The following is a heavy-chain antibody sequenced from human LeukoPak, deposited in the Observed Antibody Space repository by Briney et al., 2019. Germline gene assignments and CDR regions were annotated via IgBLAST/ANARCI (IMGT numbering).Heavy chain of an antibody. CDR1: GFTFSNYA. CDR2: ISGSGGST. J-gene: IGHJ5*02. Sequence: PGGSLRLSCAASGFTFSNYAMNWVRQAPGKGLEWVSAISGSGGSTYYADSVKGRFTVSRDNSKNTLYLQMNSLRAEDTAVYYCAKGNYDFWSENWFDPWGQGTLVTVSS. V-gene: IGHV3-23*01. D-gene: IGHD3-3*01. CDR3: AKGNYDFWSENWFDP.